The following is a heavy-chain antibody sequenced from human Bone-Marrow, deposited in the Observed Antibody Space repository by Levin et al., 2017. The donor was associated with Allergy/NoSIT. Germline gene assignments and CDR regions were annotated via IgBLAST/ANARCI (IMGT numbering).Heavy chain of an antibody. CDR3: ARDYGPRLLWFRVWGPAN. V-gene: IGHV3-30-3*01. J-gene: IGHJ3*01. Sequence: GGSLRLSCAASGFTFSSYAMHWVRHAPGKGLEWVAVISYDGSNKYYADSVKGRFTISRDNSKNTLYLQMNSLRAEDTAVYYCARDYGPRLLWFRVWGPANWGQGTMVTVSS. CDR1: GFTFSSYA. D-gene: IGHD3-10*01. CDR2: ISYDGSNK.